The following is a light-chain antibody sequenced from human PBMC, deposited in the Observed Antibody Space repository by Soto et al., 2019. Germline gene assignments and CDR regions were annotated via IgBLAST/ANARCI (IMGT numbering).Light chain of an antibody. J-gene: IGLJ3*02. CDR1: SSDVGSYNL. Sequence: QSALTQPASVSGSPGQSITISCTGTSSDVGSYNLVSWYQQHPGKAPKLMIYEVTQRPSGLSNRFSGSKSGNTASLTISGHQAEDEADYYCCSYAGGSSWVFGGGTKLTVL. CDR2: EVT. CDR3: CSYAGGSSWV. V-gene: IGLV2-23*02.